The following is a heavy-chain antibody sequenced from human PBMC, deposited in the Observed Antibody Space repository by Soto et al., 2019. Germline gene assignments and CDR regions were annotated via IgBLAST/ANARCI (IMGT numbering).Heavy chain of an antibody. CDR3: ARDGSYDTSGLDIDY. D-gene: IGHD3-22*01. CDR1: GFTFSSYG. CDR2: IGRSTSTI. V-gene: IGHV3-48*02. J-gene: IGHJ4*02. Sequence: PGGSLRLSCAASGFTFSSYGMNWVRQAPGKRLEWVSYIGRSTSTIYYADSVKGRVTISRDNAKNSLYLQMNSLRDEDTAMYYCARDGSYDTSGLDIDYWGQGTLVTVSS.